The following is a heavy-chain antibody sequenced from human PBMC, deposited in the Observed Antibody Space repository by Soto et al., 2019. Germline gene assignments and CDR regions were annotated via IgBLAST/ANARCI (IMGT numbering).Heavy chain of an antibody. D-gene: IGHD3-3*01. J-gene: IGHJ4*02. Sequence: GGSLRLSCASSGFTFDDYAMHLVRQAPGKGLEWVSGISWNSDSIGYADSVKGRFTISRDNAKNSLYLQMDSLRAEDTALYYCAKSYRSTGYDFYDYWGQGTLVTVSS. V-gene: IGHV3-9*01. CDR1: GFTFDDYA. CDR3: AKSYRSTGYDFYDY. CDR2: ISWNSDSI.